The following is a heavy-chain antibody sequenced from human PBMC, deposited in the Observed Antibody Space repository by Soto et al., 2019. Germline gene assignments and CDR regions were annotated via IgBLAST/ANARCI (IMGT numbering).Heavy chain of an antibody. Sequence: SETLSLTCTVSGGSISSSTYYWDWIRHPPGKGLEWIGAMYYTGNKNYNPSLESRVTMSVDTSKNQFSLKLSSVTPTDTAVYYCARRSSSSLGSLFDPWGRGILVTVSS. V-gene: IGHV4-39*01. CDR3: ARRSSSSLGSLFDP. CDR2: MYYTGNK. J-gene: IGHJ5*02. CDR1: GGSISSSTYY. D-gene: IGHD6-6*01.